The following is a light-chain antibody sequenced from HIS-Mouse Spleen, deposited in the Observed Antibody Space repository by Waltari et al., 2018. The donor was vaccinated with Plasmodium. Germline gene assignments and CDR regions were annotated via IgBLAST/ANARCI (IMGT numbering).Light chain of an antibody. J-gene: IGLJ2*01. V-gene: IGLV2-8*01. CDR3: SSYAGSNNLV. CDR2: EVS. Sequence: QSALTQPPSASGSPGQSVTISCTGTSSDVGGYNYVPWYQPHPGKAPKLMIYEVSKRPSGVPDRFSGSKSGNTASLTGSGLQAEDEADYYCSSYAGSNNLVFGGGTKLTVL. CDR1: SSDVGGYNY.